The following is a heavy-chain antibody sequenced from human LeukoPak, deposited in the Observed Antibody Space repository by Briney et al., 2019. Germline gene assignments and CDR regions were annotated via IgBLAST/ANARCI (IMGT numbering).Heavy chain of an antibody. CDR2: IYHSGST. CDR3: ARGLYYDILTGYYSYYYYYMDV. V-gene: IGHV4-38-2*02. J-gene: IGHJ6*03. D-gene: IGHD3-9*01. Sequence: SETLSLTCTVSGYSISSGYYWGWIRQPPGKGLEWIGSIYHSGSTYYNPSLKSRVTISVDTSKNQFSLKLSSVTAADTAVYYCARGLYYDILTGYYSYYYYYMDVWGKGTTVTVSS. CDR1: GYSISSGYY.